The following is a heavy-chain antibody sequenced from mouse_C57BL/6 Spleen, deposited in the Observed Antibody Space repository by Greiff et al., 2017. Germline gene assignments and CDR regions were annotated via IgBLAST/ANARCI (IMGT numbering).Heavy chain of an antibody. D-gene: IGHD1-1*01. CDR1: GYTFTNYW. V-gene: IGHV1-63*01. J-gene: IGHJ4*01. CDR3: ARKRGPTVVEDAMDY. Sequence: QVQLQQSGAELVRPGTSVKMSCKASGYTFTNYWIGWAKQRPGHGLEWIGDIYPGGGYTNSNEKFKGKATLTADKSSSTAYMQFSSLTSEDSAIYYSARKRGPTVVEDAMDYWGQGTSVTVSS. CDR2: IYPGGGYT.